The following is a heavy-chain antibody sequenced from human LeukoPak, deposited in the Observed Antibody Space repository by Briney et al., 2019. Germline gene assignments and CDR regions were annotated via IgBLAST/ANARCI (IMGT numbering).Heavy chain of an antibody. CDR3: ARNLPVYGSGSRNPMYYYYGMDV. D-gene: IGHD3-10*01. V-gene: IGHV1-2*02. CDR1: GYTLTGYY. J-gene: IGHJ6*02. Sequence: ASVKVACKASGYTLTGYYMHWVRQAPGQGLEWMGWINPNSGGTNYAQKFQGRVTMTRDTSISTAYMELSRLRSDDTAVYYCARNLPVYGSGSRNPMYYYYGMDVWGQGTTVTVSS. CDR2: INPNSGGT.